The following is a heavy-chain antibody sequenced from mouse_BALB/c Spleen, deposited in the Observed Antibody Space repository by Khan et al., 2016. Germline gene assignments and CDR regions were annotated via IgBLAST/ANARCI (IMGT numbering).Heavy chain of an antibody. Sequence: QVQLQQSGAELVRPGASVNLSCKAFGYTFTDYGMHWVKQTPVHGLEWIGVIYPGSGGTSYNQYFTGKATLTAGTATSTAYMDLSIMTTEVSAGYYCTIKRNYDGYYVEMDYWGQGTSVTVSS. CDR1: GYTFTDYG. J-gene: IGHJ4*01. D-gene: IGHD2-3*01. V-gene: IGHV1-15*01. CDR2: IYPGSGGT. CDR3: TIKRNYDGYYVEMDY.